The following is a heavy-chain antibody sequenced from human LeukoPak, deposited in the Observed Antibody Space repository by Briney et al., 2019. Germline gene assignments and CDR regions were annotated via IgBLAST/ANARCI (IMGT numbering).Heavy chain of an antibody. CDR1: GGTFSSYA. V-gene: IGHV1-69*06. D-gene: IGHD1-26*01. CDR3: LVGATAFDI. J-gene: IGHJ3*02. Sequence: ASVKVSCKASGGTFSSYAISWVRQAPGQGLEWMGGIIPIFGTANYAQKFQGRVTITADKSTSTAYMELSSLRSEDTAVYYCLVGATAFDIWGQGTMVTVSS. CDR2: IIPIFGTA.